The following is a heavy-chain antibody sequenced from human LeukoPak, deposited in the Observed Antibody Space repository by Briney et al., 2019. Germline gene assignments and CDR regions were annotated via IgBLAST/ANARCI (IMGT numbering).Heavy chain of an antibody. J-gene: IGHJ4*02. D-gene: IGHD3-3*02. V-gene: IGHV3-7*01. CDR3: ARDHRHRAGGDHFFCDY. CDR1: GITFSSYW. Sequence: GGSLRLSCAASGITFSSYWMSWVRQAPGKGLEWVANIKQDGSEKYYVDSVKGRFTISRDNAKNSLYLQMNSLRAEDTAVYYCARDHRHRAGGDHFFCDYWGQGTLVTVSS. CDR2: IKQDGSEK.